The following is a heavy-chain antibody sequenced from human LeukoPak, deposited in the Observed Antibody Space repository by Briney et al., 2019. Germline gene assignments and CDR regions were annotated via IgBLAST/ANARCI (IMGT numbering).Heavy chain of an antibody. D-gene: IGHD3-22*01. V-gene: IGHV3-53*01. Sequence: PGGSLRLSCAASGFTVSSNYMSWVRQAPRKGLECVSVINSGSSTYYADSVKGRFTISRDNSKNTLYLQMNSLRVEDTAVYYCAKDRGGVVVRAFDYWGQGTLVTVSS. CDR3: AKDRGGVVVRAFDY. J-gene: IGHJ4*02. CDR2: INSGSST. CDR1: GFTVSSNY.